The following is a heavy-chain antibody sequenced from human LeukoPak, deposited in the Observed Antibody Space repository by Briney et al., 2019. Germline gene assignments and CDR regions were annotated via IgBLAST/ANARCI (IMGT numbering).Heavy chain of an antibody. D-gene: IGHD6-13*01. J-gene: IGHJ3*02. Sequence: GGSLRLFCAASGFTFSSYGMHWVRQAPGKGLEWVAVIWYDGSNKYYADSVKGRFTISRDNSKNTLYLQMNSLRAEDTAVYYCAKVGPGIAAAGTHFGAFDIWGQGTMVTVSS. V-gene: IGHV3-33*06. CDR1: GFTFSSYG. CDR3: AKVGPGIAAAGTHFGAFDI. CDR2: IWYDGSNK.